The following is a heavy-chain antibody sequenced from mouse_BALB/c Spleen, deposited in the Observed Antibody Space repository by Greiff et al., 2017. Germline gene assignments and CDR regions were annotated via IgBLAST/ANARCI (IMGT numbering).Heavy chain of an antibody. CDR3: ARANWDGSSFAY. J-gene: IGHJ3*01. CDR2: IWAGGST. D-gene: IGHD4-1*01. V-gene: IGHV2-9*02. Sequence: VQRVESGPGLVAPSQSLSITCTVSGFSLTSYGVHWVRQPPGKGLEWLGVIWAGGSTNYNSALMSRLSISKDNSKSQVFLKMNSLQTDDTAMYYCARANWDGSSFAYWGQGTLVTVSA. CDR1: GFSLTSYG.